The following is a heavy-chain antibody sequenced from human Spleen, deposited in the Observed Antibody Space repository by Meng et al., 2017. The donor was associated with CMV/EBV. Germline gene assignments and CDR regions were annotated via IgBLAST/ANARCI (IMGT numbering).Heavy chain of an antibody. D-gene: IGHD4-23*01. J-gene: IGHJ6*02. V-gene: IGHV5-51*01. CDR2: IYPGDSDT. CDR3: ARHLFPSVATGGYYYYGMDV. Sequence: GGSLRLSCKGSGYNFATYWIAWVRQMPGKGLEWMGIIYPGDSDTRYSPSFQGQVTISADKSISTAYLQWSSLKASDTAMYYCARHLFPSVATGGYYYYGMDVWGQGTTVTVSS. CDR1: GYNFATYW.